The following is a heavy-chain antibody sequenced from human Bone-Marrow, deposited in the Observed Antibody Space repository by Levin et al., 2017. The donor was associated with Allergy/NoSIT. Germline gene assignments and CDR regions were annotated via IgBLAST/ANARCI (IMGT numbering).Heavy chain of an antibody. CDR3: ATSVGGTVY. J-gene: IGHJ4*02. CDR1: GFPFSRYN. D-gene: IGHD3-16*01. V-gene: IGHV3-21*01. CDR2: SRGSSTYI. Sequence: GESLKISCAASGFPFSRYNIHWLRQAPGKGLECVSFSRGSSTYIYYADSVQGRFTTSRDNAKTSAHLQMNSLRAEDTAVYYCATSVGGTVYWGQGSLVTVSS.